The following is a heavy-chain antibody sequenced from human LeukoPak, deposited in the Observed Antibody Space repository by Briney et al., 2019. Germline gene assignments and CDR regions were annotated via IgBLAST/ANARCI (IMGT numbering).Heavy chain of an antibody. CDR3: ARVPRGSSSPYYYDYGIVV. Sequence: PSETLSLTCAVYGGSFSGYYWSWIRQPPGKGLEWIGEINHSGSPNYHPFLKSRVTISVETSKNQFSLKLSYVTAADTAVYYCARVPRGSSSPYYYDYGIVVWGQGTTVT. D-gene: IGHD6-6*01. CDR1: GGSFSGYY. V-gene: IGHV4-34*01. CDR2: INHSGSP. J-gene: IGHJ6*02.